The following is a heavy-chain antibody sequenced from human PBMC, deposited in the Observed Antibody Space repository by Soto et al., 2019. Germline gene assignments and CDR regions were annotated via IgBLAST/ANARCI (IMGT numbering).Heavy chain of an antibody. J-gene: IGHJ5*02. CDR1: GFTFSSYS. Sequence: EVQLVESGGGLVQPGGSLRLSCAASGFTFSSYSMNWVRQAPGKGLEWVSYISSSSSTIYYADSVKGRFTISRDNAKNSLYLQINSLRDEDTAVYYCARDLIGGYSYGPNWFDPWGQGTLVTVSS. V-gene: IGHV3-48*02. CDR3: ARDLIGGYSYGPNWFDP. D-gene: IGHD5-18*01. CDR2: ISSSSSTI.